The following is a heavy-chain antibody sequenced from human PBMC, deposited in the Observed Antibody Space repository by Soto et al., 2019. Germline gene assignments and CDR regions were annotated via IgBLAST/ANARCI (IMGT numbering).Heavy chain of an antibody. V-gene: IGHV3-53*01. CDR3: ARGIAAAGIPFDP. CDR2: IYSGGST. Sequence: PGGSLRLSCAASGFTVSRNYMSWVRQAPGKGLEWVSVIYSGGSTYYAHSVKGRFTISRDNSKNTLYLQMNSLRAEDTAVYYCARGIAAAGIPFDPCDQGTLVTVSS. D-gene: IGHD6-13*01. J-gene: IGHJ5*02. CDR1: GFTVSRNY.